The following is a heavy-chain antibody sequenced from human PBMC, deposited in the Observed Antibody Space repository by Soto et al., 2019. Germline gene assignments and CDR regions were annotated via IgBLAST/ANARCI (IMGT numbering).Heavy chain of an antibody. CDR1: GGPSSSYA. CDR2: SIPIFGTA. J-gene: IGHJ6*02. Sequence: GASVKVSCKASGGPSSSYAISWVRQAPGQGLEWMGGSIPIFGTANYAQKFQGRVTISANESTSTPYMELTRLRSEDTAVYYCARDWRAVAGTLRYYYMEVWGQGTSVTVS. D-gene: IGHD6-19*01. V-gene: IGHV1-69*13. CDR3: ARDWRAVAGTLRYYYMEV.